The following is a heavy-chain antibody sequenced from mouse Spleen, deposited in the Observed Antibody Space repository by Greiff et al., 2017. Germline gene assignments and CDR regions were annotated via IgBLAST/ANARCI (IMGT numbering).Heavy chain of an antibody. J-gene: IGHJ4*01. CDR2: IHPNSGST. V-gene: IGHV1-64*01. CDR1: GYTFTSYW. CDR3: ARIGYDDYAMDY. Sequence: VQLQQSGAELVKPGASVKLSCKASGYTFTSYWMHWVKQRPGQGLEWIGMIHPNSGSTNYNEKFKSKATLTVDKSSSTAYMQLSSLTSEDSAVYYCARIGYDDYAMDYWGQGTSVTVSS. D-gene: IGHD2-14*01.